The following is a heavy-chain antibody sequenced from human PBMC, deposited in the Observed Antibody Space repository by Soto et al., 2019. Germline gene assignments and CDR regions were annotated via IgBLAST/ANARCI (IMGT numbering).Heavy chain of an antibody. CDR2: IIPIFGTA. Sequence: GASVKVSCKASGGTFSSYAISWVRQAPGQGLEWMGGIIPIFGTANYAQKFQGRVTITADESTSTAYMELSSLRSEDTAVYYCASGGVVAATPSFVYWGQGTLVTVSS. D-gene: IGHD2-15*01. J-gene: IGHJ4*02. CDR1: GGTFSSYA. V-gene: IGHV1-69*13. CDR3: ASGGVVAATPSFVY.